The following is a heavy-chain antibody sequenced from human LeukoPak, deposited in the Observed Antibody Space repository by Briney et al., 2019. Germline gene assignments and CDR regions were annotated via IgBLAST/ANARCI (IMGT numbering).Heavy chain of an antibody. CDR2: INHSGST. J-gene: IGHJ4*02. V-gene: IGHV4-34*01. D-gene: IGHD4-17*01. CDR3: ARHAIKDYGDYGFDY. Sequence: SETLSLTCTVSGGSISSYYWSWIRQPPGKGLEWIGEINHSGSTNYNPSLKSRVTISVDTSKNQFSLKLSSVTAADTAVYYCARHAIKDYGDYGFDYWGQGTLVTVSS. CDR1: GGSISSYY.